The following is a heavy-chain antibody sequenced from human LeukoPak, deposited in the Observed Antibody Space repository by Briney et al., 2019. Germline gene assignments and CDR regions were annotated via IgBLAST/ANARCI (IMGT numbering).Heavy chain of an antibody. Sequence: SETLSLTCAVSGGSISSGGYSWSWIRQPPGKGLEWIGYIYHSGSTYYNPSLKSRVTISVDRSKNQFSLKLSSVTAADTAVYYCARGGYFDGIDYWGQGTLVTVSS. CDR1: GGSISSGGYS. CDR3: ARGGYFDGIDY. D-gene: IGHD3-9*01. CDR2: IYHSGST. V-gene: IGHV4-30-2*01. J-gene: IGHJ4*02.